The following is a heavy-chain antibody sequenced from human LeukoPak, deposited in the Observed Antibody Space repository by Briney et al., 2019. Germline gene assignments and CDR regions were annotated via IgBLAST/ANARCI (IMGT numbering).Heavy chain of an antibody. CDR2: INPNSGGT. CDR3: ARGIVHNWFDP. V-gene: IGHV1-2*02. Sequence: ASVKVSCKASGYTFTDYYMHWVRQAPGQGLEWMGWINPNSGGTNYAQKFQGRVTMTRNTSISTAYMELSRLRSEDTAVYYCARGIVHNWFDPWGQGTLVTVSS. D-gene: IGHD3-16*02. J-gene: IGHJ5*02. CDR1: GYTFTDYY.